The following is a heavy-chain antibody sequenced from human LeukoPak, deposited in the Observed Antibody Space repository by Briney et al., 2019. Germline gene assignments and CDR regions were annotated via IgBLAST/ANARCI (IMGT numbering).Heavy chain of an antibody. CDR3: AREGNYYDSSGYDY. Sequence: ASVKVSCKASGGTFSSYAISWVRQAPGQGLEWMGRIIPILGIANYAQKFQGRVTITADKSTSTAYMELSSLRSEDTAVYYCAREGNYYDSSGYDYWGQGTLVTVSS. V-gene: IGHV1-69*04. J-gene: IGHJ4*02. CDR1: GGTFSSYA. CDR2: IIPILGIA. D-gene: IGHD3-22*01.